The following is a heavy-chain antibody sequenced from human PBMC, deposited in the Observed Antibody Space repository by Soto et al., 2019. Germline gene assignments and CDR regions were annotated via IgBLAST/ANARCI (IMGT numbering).Heavy chain of an antibody. Sequence: QVQLVESGGGVVQPGRSLRLSCAASGFTFSSYGMHWVRQAPGKGLEWVAVISYDGSNKYYADSVKGRFTISRDNSKNTMYLQMNSLRAEDTPVYYCAKDLVLWGQGTLVTVSS. CDR2: ISYDGSNK. J-gene: IGHJ4*02. CDR3: AKDLVL. CDR1: GFTFSSYG. V-gene: IGHV3-30*18.